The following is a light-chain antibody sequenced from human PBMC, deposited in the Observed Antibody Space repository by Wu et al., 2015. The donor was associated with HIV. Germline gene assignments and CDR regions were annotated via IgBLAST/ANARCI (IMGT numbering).Light chain of an antibody. V-gene: IGKV1-39*01. J-gene: IGKJ2*01. CDR3: QQSYSPSPYT. CDR1: QSIRSN. Sequence: DFQMTQSPSSLSASVGDRVTITCRASQSIRSNLNWYQQKPGTAPKLLIYSASSLQSGVPSRFSGSGSGTYFTLTISSLQPEDFASYYCQQSYSPSPYTFGQGTKLEIK. CDR2: SAS.